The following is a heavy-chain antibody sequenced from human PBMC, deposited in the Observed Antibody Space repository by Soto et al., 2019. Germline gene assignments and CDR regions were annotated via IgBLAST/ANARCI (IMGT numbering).Heavy chain of an antibody. CDR1: GGSFSGYY. J-gene: IGHJ6*02. CDR3: ARDLRGFFGGYDLNYYGMDV. V-gene: IGHV4-34*01. CDR2: INHSGST. Sequence: SETLSLTCAVYGGSFSGYYWSWIRQPPGKGLEWIGEINHSGSTNYNPSLKSRVTISVDTSKNQFSLKLSSVTAADTAVYYCARDLRGFFGGYDLNYYGMDVWGQGTTVTVSS. D-gene: IGHD5-12*01.